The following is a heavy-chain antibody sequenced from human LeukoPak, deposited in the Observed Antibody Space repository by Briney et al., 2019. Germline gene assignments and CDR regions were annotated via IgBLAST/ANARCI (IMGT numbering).Heavy chain of an antibody. CDR1: GLTLSSYA. V-gene: IGHV3-30-3*01. CDR2: ISYDGSNK. CDR3: ARDLGSEFDY. Sequence: GRSLRLSCAASGLTLSSYAMHWVRQAPGKGLEWVTVISYDGSNKYYADSVKGRFTISRDNSKNTLYLQMNSLRAEDTAVYYCARDLGSEFDYWGQGTLVTVSS. D-gene: IGHD5-12*01. J-gene: IGHJ4*02.